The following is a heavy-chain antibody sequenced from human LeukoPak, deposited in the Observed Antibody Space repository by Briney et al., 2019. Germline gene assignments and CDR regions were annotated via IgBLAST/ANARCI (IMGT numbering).Heavy chain of an antibody. J-gene: IGHJ5*02. CDR2: ITYSGTT. D-gene: IGHD3-16*01. CDR1: GASISNSVYA. Sequence: PSETLSLTCTVSGASISNSVYAWAWIRQPPGKGLEWIGSITYSGTTTYNPSPSLKSRVTISADTSKNKYFLQLTSVTAADTAVFYCARETLGTSKIEPWGQGTLVTVSS. V-gene: IGHV4-39*02. CDR3: ARETLGTSKIEP.